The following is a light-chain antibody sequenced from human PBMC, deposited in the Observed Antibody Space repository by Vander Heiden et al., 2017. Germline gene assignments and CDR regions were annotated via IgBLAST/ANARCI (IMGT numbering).Light chain of an antibody. Sequence: DIQMTQSPSSLSASVGDRVTITCRASQSISSYLNWYQQKPGKAPKLLIYAASILQRGPPSRSNDSRYGKDFTLTISSRQPEDPTTYNCPQNDSTHPITFGGGTKVDIK. J-gene: IGKJ3*01. V-gene: IGKV1-39*01. CDR2: AAS. CDR3: PQNDSTHPIT. CDR1: QSISSY.